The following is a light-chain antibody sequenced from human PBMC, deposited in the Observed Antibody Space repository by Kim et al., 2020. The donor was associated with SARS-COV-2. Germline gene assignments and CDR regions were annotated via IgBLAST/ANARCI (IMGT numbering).Light chain of an antibody. V-gene: IGKV1-12*01. CDR3: QQGNSVPIT. CDR1: QAVSGW. CDR2: AAS. J-gene: IGKJ5*01. Sequence: ASVGDTVTITCRASQAVSGWLAWYQQKPGKAPRLRIYAASNLQSGVSTRFIGSGSGTDFTLTISSLQPEDIATYYCQQGNSVPITFGQGTRLEIK.